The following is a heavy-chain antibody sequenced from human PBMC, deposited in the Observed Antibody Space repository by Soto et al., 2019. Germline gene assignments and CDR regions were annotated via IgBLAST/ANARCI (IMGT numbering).Heavy chain of an antibody. CDR2: IYYSGST. CDR3: ARETTWIQLWHDAFDI. V-gene: IGHV4-61*01. D-gene: IGHD5-18*01. Sequence: SATRSLTCTVSGGSVSSGSYYWSWIRQPPGKGLEWIGYIYYSGSTNYNPSLKSRVTISVDTSKNQFSLKLSSVTAADTAVYYCARETTWIQLWHDAFDIWGQGTMVTVSS. CDR1: GGSVSSGSYY. J-gene: IGHJ3*02.